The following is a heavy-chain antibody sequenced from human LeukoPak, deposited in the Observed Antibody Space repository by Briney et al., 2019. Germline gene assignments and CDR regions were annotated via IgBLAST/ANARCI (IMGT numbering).Heavy chain of an antibody. Sequence: SETLSLTCTVSGGSISGYYWSWIRQSPGQGVEWIGHIYHSGSSNYNPSLKSRVTTSVDTSNNQFSLKLSSVTAADTAVYYCARREYSSVWFYFDYWGQGTLVTVSS. CDR1: GGSISGYY. D-gene: IGHD6-19*01. CDR2: IYHSGSS. J-gene: IGHJ4*02. V-gene: IGHV4-59*08. CDR3: ARREYSSVWFYFDY.